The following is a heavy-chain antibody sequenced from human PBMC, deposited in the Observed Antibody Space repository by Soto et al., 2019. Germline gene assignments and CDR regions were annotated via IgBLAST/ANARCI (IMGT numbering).Heavy chain of an antibody. CDR2: IYYSGTT. CDR1: GDSLSSRGYF. V-gene: IGHV4-39*01. Sequence: PSETLSLTCTVSGDSLSSRGYFWAWIRQPPGKGLEWIGSIYYSGTTYYNPSLKSRVTISVDRSKNQFSLKLSSVTAADTAVYYCARHFSVDYFDYWGQGALVTVSS. J-gene: IGHJ4*02. CDR3: ARHFSVDYFDY.